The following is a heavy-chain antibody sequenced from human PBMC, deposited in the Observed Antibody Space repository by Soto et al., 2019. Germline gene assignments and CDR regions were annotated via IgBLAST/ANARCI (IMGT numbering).Heavy chain of an antibody. CDR1: GYTFTNYD. D-gene: IGHD3-3*01. CDR2: MNPYNGDT. Sequence: QVQLVQSGAEVKKPGASVKVSCKASGYTFTNYDFNWVRQATGQGLEWMGWMNPYNGDTSYAQKFQGRVTLTRDTSTTTAYMEPSSLRSDDTVVYYCARGKDHDFWSWSPRGMDVWGQGTTVTVSS. V-gene: IGHV1-8*01. CDR3: ARGKDHDFWSWSPRGMDV. J-gene: IGHJ6*02.